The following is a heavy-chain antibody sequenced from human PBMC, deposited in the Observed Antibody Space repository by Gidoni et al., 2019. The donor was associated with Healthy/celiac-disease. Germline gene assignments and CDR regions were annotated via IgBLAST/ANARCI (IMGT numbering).Heavy chain of an antibody. D-gene: IGHD5-18*01. CDR3: ARDRIQLWFTGGMDV. CDR1: GYTFTSYA. CDR2: INAGNGNT. Sequence: QVQLVQSGAEVKKPGASVKVSCKASGYTFTSYAMHWVRQAPGQRLEWMGWINAGNGNTKYSQKFQGRVTITRDTSASTAYMELSSLRSEDTAVYYCARDRIQLWFTGGMDVWGQGTTVTVSS. J-gene: IGHJ6*02. V-gene: IGHV1-3*01.